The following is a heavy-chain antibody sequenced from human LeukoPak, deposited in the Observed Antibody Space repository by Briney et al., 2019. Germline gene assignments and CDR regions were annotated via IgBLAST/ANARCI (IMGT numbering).Heavy chain of an antibody. J-gene: IGHJ6*02. CDR3: AKDHCSSTSCYYYYYGMDV. CDR2: ISYDGSNK. D-gene: IGHD2-2*01. Sequence: GGSLRLSCAASGFTFSSYGMHWVRQAPGKGLEWVAVISYDGSNKYYADSVKGRFTISRDNSKNTLHLQMNSLRAEDTAVYYCAKDHCSSTSCYYYYYGMDVWGQGTTVTVSS. V-gene: IGHV3-30*18. CDR1: GFTFSSYG.